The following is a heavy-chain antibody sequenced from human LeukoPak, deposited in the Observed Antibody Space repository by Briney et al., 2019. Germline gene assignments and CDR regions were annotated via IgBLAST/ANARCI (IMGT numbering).Heavy chain of an antibody. J-gene: IGHJ4*02. Sequence: SETLSLTCAVSGYSISSGYYWGWIRQPPGKGLEWIGSIYHSGSTYYNPSLKSRVTISVDTPKNQFSLKLSSVTAADTAVYYCARLRTSCCIDYWGQGTLVTVSS. D-gene: IGHD2-2*01. CDR3: ARLRTSCCIDY. CDR1: GYSISSGYY. V-gene: IGHV4-38-2*01. CDR2: IYHSGST.